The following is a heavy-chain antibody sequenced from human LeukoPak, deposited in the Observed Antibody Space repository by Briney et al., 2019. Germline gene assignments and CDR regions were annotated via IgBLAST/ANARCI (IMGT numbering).Heavy chain of an antibody. D-gene: IGHD6-6*01. CDR2: ISSSGDST. J-gene: IGHJ6*03. Sequence: GGSLRLSCAASGFTFSSFAMSWVRQAPGQGLEWVSSISSSGDSTYYADSVKGRFTISRDNSKNTLYLQMNSLRAEDTAVYYCAKGIAARLYYYMDVWGKGTTVTVSS. CDR1: GFTFSSFA. CDR3: AKGIAARLYYYMDV. V-gene: IGHV3-23*01.